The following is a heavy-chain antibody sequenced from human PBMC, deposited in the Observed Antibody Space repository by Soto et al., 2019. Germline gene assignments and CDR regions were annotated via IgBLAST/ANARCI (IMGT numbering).Heavy chain of an antibody. CDR1: GFSFSHAW. J-gene: IGHJ6*02. V-gene: IGHV3-15*07. CDR2: IRSKTDGGTT. Sequence: EVQLVQSGGGLVKPGGSLRLSCEASGFSFSHAWMNWVRQAPGKGLEWVGRIRSKTDGGTTGFTAPVEGRFTISRDVSKNMLYLQMNSLKTEDTAVYYCTEGMAIWGQGTTVIVSS. CDR3: TEGMAI.